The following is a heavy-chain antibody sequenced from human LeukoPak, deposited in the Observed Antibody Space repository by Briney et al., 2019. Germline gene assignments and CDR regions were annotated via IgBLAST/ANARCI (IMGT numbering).Heavy chain of an antibody. CDR3: ARARAVAATTDY. CDR2: MNPNSGNT. V-gene: IGHV1-8*01. D-gene: IGHD6-19*01. Sequence: ASVKVSCKASGYTFTSYDINWVRQATGQGLEWMGWMNPNSGNTGYAQKLQGRVTMTRNTSISTAYMELSSLRSEDTAVYYCARARAVAATTDYWGQGTLVTVSS. J-gene: IGHJ4*02. CDR1: GYTFTSYD.